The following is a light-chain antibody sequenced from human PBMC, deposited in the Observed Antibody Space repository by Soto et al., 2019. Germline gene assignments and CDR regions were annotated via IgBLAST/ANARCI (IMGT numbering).Light chain of an antibody. V-gene: IGLV2-14*01. CDR2: DVS. CDR3: SSYTSSSTLDV. J-gene: IGLJ1*01. Sequence: QSVLTQPASGSGSPGQSITISCTGTSSDVGGYNYVSWYQQHPGKAPKLMIYDVSNRPSGVSNRFSGSKSGNTASLTISGLQAEDEADYYCSSYTSSSTLDVFGTG. CDR1: SSDVGGYNY.